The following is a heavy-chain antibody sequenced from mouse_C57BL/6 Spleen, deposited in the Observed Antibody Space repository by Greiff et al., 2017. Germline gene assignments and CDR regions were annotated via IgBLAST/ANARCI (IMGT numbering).Heavy chain of an antibody. V-gene: IGHV1-53*01. CDR1: GCTFTSYW. D-gene: IGHD2-4*01. CDR3: ARQVIYYDYGGDY. J-gene: IGHJ2*01. CDR2: INPSNGGT. Sequence: QVQLKESGTELVKPGASVKLSCKASGCTFTSYWMHWVKQRPGQGLEWIGNINPSNGGTNYNEKFKSKATLTVDKSSSTAYMQLSSLTSEDSAVYYCARQVIYYDYGGDYWGQGTTLTVSS.